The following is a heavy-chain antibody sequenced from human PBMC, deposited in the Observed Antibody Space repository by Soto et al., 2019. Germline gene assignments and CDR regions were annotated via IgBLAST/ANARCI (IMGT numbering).Heavy chain of an antibody. CDR3: ARGGLGSGWYHFDS. D-gene: IGHD6-19*01. CDR2: ISYDGSNE. V-gene: IGHV3-30-3*01. J-gene: IGHJ4*02. Sequence: QVQLVESGGGVVQPGRSLRLSCAASGFTFSNFPIHWVRQAPGQGLEWVAVISYDGSNEYYADSVKGRFTISRDNSKNTLYLQRNSLRPEDSGLYFCARGGLGSGWYHFDSWGQGTQVTVSS. CDR1: GFTFSNFP.